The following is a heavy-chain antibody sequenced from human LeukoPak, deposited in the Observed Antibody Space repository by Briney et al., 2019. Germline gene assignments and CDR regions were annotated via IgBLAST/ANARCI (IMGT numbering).Heavy chain of an antibody. J-gene: IGHJ5*02. CDR2: INPNSGGT. Sequence: ASVKVSCKASGYTFTGYYMHWVGQAPGQGLEWMGWINPNSGGTNYAQKFQGRVTMTRDTSISTAYMELSRLRSDDTAVYYCARSRGDIVVVPAAINWFDPWGQGTLVTVSS. CDR3: ARSRGDIVVVPAAINWFDP. CDR1: GYTFTGYY. V-gene: IGHV1-2*02. D-gene: IGHD2-2*01.